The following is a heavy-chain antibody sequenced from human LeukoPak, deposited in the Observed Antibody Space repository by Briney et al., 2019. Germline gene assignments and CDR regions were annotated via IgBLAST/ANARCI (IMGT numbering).Heavy chain of an antibody. CDR2: IWYDGSNQ. D-gene: IGHD6-25*01. J-gene: IGHJ6*02. CDR3: ARPDSSGSSYYGLDV. CDR1: GFTFSSYG. Sequence: GGSLRLSCAASGFTFSSYGMHWVRQAPGKGLEWVAVIWYDGSNQYYADSVKGRFTISRDNSKNTVYLEMNSLRAEDSAVYYCARPDSSGSSYYGLDVWGQGTTVTVSS. V-gene: IGHV3-33*01.